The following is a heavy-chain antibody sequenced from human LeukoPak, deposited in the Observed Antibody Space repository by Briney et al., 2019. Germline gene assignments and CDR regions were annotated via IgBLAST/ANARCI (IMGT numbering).Heavy chain of an antibody. CDR1: GFTVSSNS. V-gene: IGHV3-66*03. J-gene: IGHJ4*02. D-gene: IGHD4-23*01. CDR3: ARTTMGYFDY. Sequence: GGSLRLSCTVSGFTVSSNSMSWVRQAPGKGLEWVSFIYTTGNTHNSDSVKGRFTISRDNSKNTLYLQMNSLRAEDTAVYYCARTTMGYFDYWGQGTLVTVSS. CDR2: IYTTGNT.